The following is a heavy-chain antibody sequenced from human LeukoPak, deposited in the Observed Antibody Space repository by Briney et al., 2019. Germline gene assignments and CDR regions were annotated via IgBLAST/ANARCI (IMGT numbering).Heavy chain of an antibody. V-gene: IGHV1-8*02. Sequence: ASVKVSCKASGYTFTSYDINWVRQATGQGLEWMGWMNPNSGNTGYAQKFQGRVTMTRNTSISTAYMELSSLRSEDTAVYYCARGVLLGYYYDSSGYYNFDYWGQGTLVTVSS. CDR1: GYTFTSYD. CDR2: MNPNSGNT. J-gene: IGHJ4*02. CDR3: ARGVLLGYYYDSSGYYNFDY. D-gene: IGHD3-22*01.